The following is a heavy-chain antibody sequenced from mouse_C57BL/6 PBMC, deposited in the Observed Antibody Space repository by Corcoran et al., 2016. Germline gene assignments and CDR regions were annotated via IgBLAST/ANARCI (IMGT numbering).Heavy chain of an antibody. CDR1: GFNIKDYY. Sequence: EVQLQQSGAELVRPGASVKLSCTASGFNIKDYYMHWVKQRPEQGLEWIGRIDPEDGHTEYAPKFQGKATMTADTSSNTAYLQLSSLTSEDTAVYYSTSYDYDVSYAMDYWGQGTSVTVSS. D-gene: IGHD2-4*01. CDR2: IDPEDGHT. V-gene: IGHV14-1*01. CDR3: TSYDYDVSYAMDY. J-gene: IGHJ4*01.